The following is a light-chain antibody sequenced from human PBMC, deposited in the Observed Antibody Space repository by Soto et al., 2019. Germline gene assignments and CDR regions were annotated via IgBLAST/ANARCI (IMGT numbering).Light chain of an antibody. J-gene: IGKJ2*03. CDR1: QAISSRD. CDR2: GAS. Sequence: EIMLTQSPCTLSLSPGERATLSCKTRQAISSRDLAWYQQKFGQAPRILIYGASTRAAGIPDRFIGSGSGTDFTLTISRLEPEDVAVYYCHQYGGSPMYSFGQGTKLEIK. CDR3: HQYGGSPMYS. V-gene: IGKV3-20*01.